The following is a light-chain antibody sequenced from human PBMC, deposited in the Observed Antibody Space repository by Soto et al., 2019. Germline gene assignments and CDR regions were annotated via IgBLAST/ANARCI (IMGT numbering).Light chain of an antibody. J-gene: IGLJ1*01. Sequence: QSALTQPRSVSGSPGQSVTISRTGTSSDVGGYNYVSWYQQHPGKAPKLMIYDVSKRPSGVPDRFSGSKSGNTASLTISGLQAEDEAEYYCCSYAGSYVFGTGTKLTVL. CDR1: SSDVGGYNY. CDR2: DVS. CDR3: CSYAGSYV. V-gene: IGLV2-11*01.